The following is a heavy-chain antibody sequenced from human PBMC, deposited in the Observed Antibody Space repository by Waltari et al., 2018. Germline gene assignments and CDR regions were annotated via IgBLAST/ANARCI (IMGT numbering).Heavy chain of an antibody. Sequence: EVQLVQSGAEVKKPGATVKISRKASGYTFTDSYMQWVQQAPGKGLELMGRVDPEDGETIYAEKFQGRGTITADTSTDTAYMELSSLRSEDTAVYYCATIQPRNYYYYYYMDVWGKGTTVTVSS. J-gene: IGHJ6*03. V-gene: IGHV1-69-2*01. CDR1: GYTFTDSY. D-gene: IGHD5-18*01. CDR2: VDPEDGET. CDR3: ATIQPRNYYYYYYMDV.